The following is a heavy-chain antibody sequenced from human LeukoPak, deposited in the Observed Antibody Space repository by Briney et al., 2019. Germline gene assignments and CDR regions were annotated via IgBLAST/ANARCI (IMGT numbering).Heavy chain of an antibody. J-gene: IGHJ4*02. V-gene: IGHV3-23*01. CDR2: IDGSGIGT. D-gene: IGHD2-2*01. CDR3: FSSPTWSGDSLRDYFDW. CDR1: GFTFSNYA. Sequence: GGSLRLSCAASGFTFSNYAMNWVRQAPGKGLQWVSSIDGSGIGTYYADSVKGGFTISRDNSKNTLYLQIHSLRGEDPALHYCFSSPTWSGDSLRDYFDWWGQGTLVTVSS.